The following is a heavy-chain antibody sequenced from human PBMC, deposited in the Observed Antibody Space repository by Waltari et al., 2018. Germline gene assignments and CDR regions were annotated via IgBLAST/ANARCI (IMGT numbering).Heavy chain of an antibody. Sequence: QMQLVQSGPEVKKPGTSVKVSCKASGFTFTSSAVQWVRQARGQRLEWIGWIVVGSGNTNYAQKFQERVTITRDMSTSTAYMELSSLRSEDTAVYYCARSETTVANFDYWGQGTLVTVSS. D-gene: IGHD4-17*01. J-gene: IGHJ4*02. CDR3: ARSETTVANFDY. V-gene: IGHV1-58*01. CDR1: GFTFTSSA. CDR2: IVVGSGNT.